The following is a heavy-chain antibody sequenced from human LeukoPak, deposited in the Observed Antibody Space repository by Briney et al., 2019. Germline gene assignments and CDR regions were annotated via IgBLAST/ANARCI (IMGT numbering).Heavy chain of an antibody. CDR2: IRYDGSNK. J-gene: IGHJ4*02. V-gene: IGHV3-30*02. CDR3: ARGLSSGWYYGPDY. Sequence: GGSLRLSCAASGFTFSSYGMHWIRQAPGKGLEWAAFIRYDGSNKYYADSVKGRFTISRDNSKNTLYLQMNSLRAEDTAVYYCARGLSSGWYYGPDYWGQGTLVTVSS. CDR1: GFTFSSYG. D-gene: IGHD6-19*01.